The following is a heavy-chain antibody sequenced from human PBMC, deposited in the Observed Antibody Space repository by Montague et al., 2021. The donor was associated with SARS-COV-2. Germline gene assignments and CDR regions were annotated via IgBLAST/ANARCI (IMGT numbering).Heavy chain of an antibody. CDR2: ISISGSX. CDR1: GGSISSGSYY. D-gene: IGHD6-19*01. V-gene: IGHV4-61*02. J-gene: IGHJ4*02. CDR3: ARTIAEACLFDD. Sequence: TLSLTCTVSGGSISSGSYYWSWIRPPAGKGLEWIGRISISGSXNSTPSLKSRVTISVDTYKNQFSLKLSSVTAADTAVFYCARTIAEACLFDDWGQGTPVTVSS.